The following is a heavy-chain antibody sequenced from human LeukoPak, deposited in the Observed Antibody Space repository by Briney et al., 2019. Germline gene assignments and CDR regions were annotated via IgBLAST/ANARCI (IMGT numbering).Heavy chain of an antibody. CDR1: GFPVSSYY. D-gene: IGHD4-17*01. V-gene: IGHV3-53*01. CDR3: ARCLGGDYVSDTYWYFDL. CDR2: IYIGGRT. Sequence: GGSLRLSCAASGFPVSSYYMSRVRQAPGKGLEWVSVIYIGGRTYYADSVTGRFTISRDNSKNTLYLQMNSLRAEDTAVYYCARCLGGDYVSDTYWYFDLWGRGTLVTVSS. J-gene: IGHJ2*01.